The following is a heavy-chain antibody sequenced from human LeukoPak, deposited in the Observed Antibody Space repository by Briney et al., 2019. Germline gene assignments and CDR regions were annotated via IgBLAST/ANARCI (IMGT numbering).Heavy chain of an antibody. J-gene: IGHJ4*02. CDR1: GYTFDIYW. D-gene: IGHD5-18*01. Sequence: GESLKISCKGFGYTFDIYWIGWVRQMPGKGLEWMGIIYPRDSDTRYSPSFQGQVTISADKSISTAYLQWNSLKASDTAMYYCARPIQGYSADYWGQGTLVTVSS. CDR2: IYPRDSDT. CDR3: ARPIQGYSADY. V-gene: IGHV5-51*01.